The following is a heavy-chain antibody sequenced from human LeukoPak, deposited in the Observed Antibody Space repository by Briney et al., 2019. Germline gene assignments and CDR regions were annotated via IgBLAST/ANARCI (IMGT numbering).Heavy chain of an antibody. CDR3: ARLWFGELLYPWFDP. Sequence: PSETLSLTCTVSAGSITGYYWTWIRQPAGKGLEWIGRISDTGRTYYNPSLESRVTISVDTSKNQFSLKLSSVTAADTAVYYCARLWFGELLYPWFDPWGQGTLVTVSS. D-gene: IGHD3-10*01. J-gene: IGHJ5*02. CDR2: ISDTGRT. CDR1: AGSITGYY. V-gene: IGHV4-4*07.